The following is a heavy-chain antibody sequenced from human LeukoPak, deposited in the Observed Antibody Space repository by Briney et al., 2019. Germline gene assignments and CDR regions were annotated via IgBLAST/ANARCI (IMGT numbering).Heavy chain of an antibody. J-gene: IGHJ4*02. Sequence: SETLSLTCTVSGGSISSSSYYWGWIRQPPGKGLEWIGSIYYSGSTYYNPSLKSRVTISVDTSKNQFSLKLSSVTAADTAVYYCASGLLFYYGSGSLDYWGQGTLVTVSS. V-gene: IGHV4-39*07. CDR1: GGSISSSSYY. CDR2: IYYSGST. D-gene: IGHD3-10*01. CDR3: ASGLLFYYGSGSLDY.